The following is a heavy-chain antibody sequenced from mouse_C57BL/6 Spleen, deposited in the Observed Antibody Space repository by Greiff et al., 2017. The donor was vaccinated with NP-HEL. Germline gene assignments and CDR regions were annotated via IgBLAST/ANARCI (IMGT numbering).Heavy chain of an antibody. V-gene: IGHV5-12*01. D-gene: IGHD1-1*01. CDR1: GFTFSDYY. Sequence: EVKLMESGGGLVQPGGSLKLSCAASGFTFSDYYMYWVRQTPEKRLEWVAYISNGGGSTYYPDTVKGRFTITRDNAKNTRYLQMSRLKSEDTAMYYCASDYYGYAMDYWGEGTSVTVSS. CDR2: ISNGGGST. J-gene: IGHJ4*01. CDR3: ASDYYGYAMDY.